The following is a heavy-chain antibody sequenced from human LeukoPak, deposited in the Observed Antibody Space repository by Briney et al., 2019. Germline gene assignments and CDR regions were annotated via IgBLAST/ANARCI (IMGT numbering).Heavy chain of an antibody. D-gene: IGHD3/OR15-3a*01. CDR1: GGSSSNGGYS. CDR2: IYYSGST. V-gene: IGHV4-30-4*07. Sequence: SETLSLTCAVSGGSSSNGGYSWSWIRQPPGKGLEQIGYIYYSGSTYYNPSLKSRVTISVDTSKNQFSLILNSVTAADTAVYYCARADGLAWIDYWGQGTLVTVSS. J-gene: IGHJ4*02. CDR3: ARADGLAWIDY.